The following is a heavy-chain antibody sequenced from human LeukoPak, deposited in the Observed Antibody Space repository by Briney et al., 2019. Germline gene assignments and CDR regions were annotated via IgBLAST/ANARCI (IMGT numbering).Heavy chain of an antibody. Sequence: PGGCLILSCAASGFSFSGSAMHWVRQASGKGLEWLGRIRSKANGYATAYAASVKGRFTILRDDSKNMAYPEMSSMKTEDTAVYYCARPYCSSTTCYEYSAFDIWGQGTMVTVSS. J-gene: IGHJ3*02. CDR2: IRSKANGYAT. CDR1: GFSFSGSA. V-gene: IGHV3-73*01. CDR3: ARPYCSSTTCYEYSAFDI. D-gene: IGHD2-2*01.